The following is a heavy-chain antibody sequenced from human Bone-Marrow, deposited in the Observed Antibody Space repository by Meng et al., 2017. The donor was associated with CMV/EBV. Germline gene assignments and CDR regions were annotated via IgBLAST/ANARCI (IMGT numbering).Heavy chain of an antibody. V-gene: IGHV3-53*01. Sequence: GESLKISCAASGFTFSSYAMHWVRQAPGKGLEWVSVIYSGDSTFYADSVKGRFTISRDNSKNTLYLQMNSLRAEDTAVYYCARGHTNYYDSSGYFDYWGQGTLVTVSS. CDR3: ARGHTNYYDSSGYFDY. CDR2: IYSGDST. D-gene: IGHD3-22*01. J-gene: IGHJ4*02. CDR1: GFTFSSYA.